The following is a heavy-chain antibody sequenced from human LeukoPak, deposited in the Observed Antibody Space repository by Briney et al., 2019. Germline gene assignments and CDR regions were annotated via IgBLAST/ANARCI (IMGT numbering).Heavy chain of an antibody. CDR2: IYYSGST. Sequence: SETLSLTCTVSGGSISSYYWSWIRRPPGKGLEWIGYIYYSGSTNYNPSLKSRVTISVDTSKNQFSLKLSSVTAADTAVYYCARQGAVAATIDYWGQGTLVTVSS. D-gene: IGHD6-19*01. J-gene: IGHJ4*02. CDR1: GGSISSYY. V-gene: IGHV4-59*08. CDR3: ARQGAVAATIDY.